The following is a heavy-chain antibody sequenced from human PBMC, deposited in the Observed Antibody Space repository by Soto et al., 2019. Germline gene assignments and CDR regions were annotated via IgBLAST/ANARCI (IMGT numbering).Heavy chain of an antibody. CDR2: ISDSGST. V-gene: IGHV3-23*01. J-gene: IGHJ4*01. CDR3: ARVPGGNYCTSTSCLYFFVH. Sequence: EVQLLESGGALVQPGGSLRLSCAASGFTFSNHAMNWVRQAPGKGLEWVSTISDSGSTYYADSVKGRFTISRDNSKNTLYLQMNRLRAEDTAVYYCARVPGGNYCTSTSCLYFFVHWGQGTLVIVSS. CDR1: GFTFSNHA. D-gene: IGHD2-2*01.